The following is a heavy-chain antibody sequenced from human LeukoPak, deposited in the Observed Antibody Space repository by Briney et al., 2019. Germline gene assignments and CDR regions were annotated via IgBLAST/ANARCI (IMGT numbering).Heavy chain of an antibody. CDR3: ARDHDYGSDY. CDR1: GFTFSSYW. J-gene: IGHJ4*02. CDR2: IKQDGSEK. D-gene: IGHD4-17*01. V-gene: IGHV3-7*04. Sequence: RGSLRLSCAAFGFTFSSYWMSWVRQAPGKGLEWVANIKQDGSEKYYVDSVKGRFTISKDNAKNSLYLQMNSLRAEDTAVYYCARDHDYGSDYWGQGTLVTVSS.